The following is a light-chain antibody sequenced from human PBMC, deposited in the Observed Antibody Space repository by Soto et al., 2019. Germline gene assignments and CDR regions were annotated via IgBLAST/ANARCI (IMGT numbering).Light chain of an antibody. Sequence: DIQITQSPSALSSSVLERFTITCRASQSISRWLAWYQQKPGKAPKLLIYDVSSLEGGVPSRFSGSGSGTDFTLTISRLQPDDSATYYCQQYASYWTFGQGTKVDI. CDR3: QQYASYWT. CDR2: DVS. V-gene: IGKV1-5*01. J-gene: IGKJ1*01. CDR1: QSISRW.